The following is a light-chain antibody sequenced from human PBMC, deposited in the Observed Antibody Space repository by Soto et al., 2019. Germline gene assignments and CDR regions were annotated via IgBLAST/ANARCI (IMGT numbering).Light chain of an antibody. CDR2: GAS. CDR1: QSVRSNY. J-gene: IGKJ4*01. CDR3: QQYASSPLT. V-gene: IGKV3-20*01. Sequence: EIVLTQSPGTLSLSSGERPTLSCRASQSVRSNYLAWYQQKPGQAPRLLIYGASSRATGIPDRFGGSGSGTDFTLTISRLEPEDVAVYYCQQYASSPLTFGGGTKVEIK.